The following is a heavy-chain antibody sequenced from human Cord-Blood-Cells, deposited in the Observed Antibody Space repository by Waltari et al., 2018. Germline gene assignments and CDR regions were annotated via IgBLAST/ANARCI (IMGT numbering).Heavy chain of an antibody. J-gene: IGHJ4*02. D-gene: IGHD7-27*01. Sequence: QVQLVESGGGVVQPGRSLRLYCAASGFTFSSYGMHWVRQAPGKGLEWVAVIWYDGSNKYYVDSVKGRFTISRDNSKNTLYLQMNSLRAEDTAVYYCARDSGWGSPFDYWGQGTLVTVSS. CDR2: IWYDGSNK. CDR1: GFTFSSYG. CDR3: ARDSGWGSPFDY. V-gene: IGHV3-33*01.